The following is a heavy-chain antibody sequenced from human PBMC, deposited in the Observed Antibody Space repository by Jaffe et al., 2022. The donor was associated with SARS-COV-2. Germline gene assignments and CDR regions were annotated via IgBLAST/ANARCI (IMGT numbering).Heavy chain of an antibody. CDR2: IYYSGST. CDR1: GGSISSSSYY. V-gene: IGHV4-39*01. Sequence: QLQLQESGPGLVKPSETLSLTCTVSGGSISSSSYYWGWIRQPPGKGLEWIGSIYYSGSTYYNPSLKSRVTISVDTSKNQFSLKLSSVTAADTAVYYCARLHWSGYSRDYWGQGTLVTVSS. CDR3: ARLHWSGYSRDY. D-gene: IGHD3-3*01. J-gene: IGHJ4*02.